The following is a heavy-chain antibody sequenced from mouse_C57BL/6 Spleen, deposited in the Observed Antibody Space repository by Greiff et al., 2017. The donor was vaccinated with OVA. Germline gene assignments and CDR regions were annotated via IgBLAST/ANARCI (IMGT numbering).Heavy chain of an antibody. J-gene: IGHJ4*01. CDR2: ILPGSGST. CDR3: ARCLYYGNYGNAMDY. Sequence: QVQLQQSGAELMKPGASVKLSCKATGYTFTGYWIEWVKQRPGHGLEWIGEILPGSGSTNYNEQFKGKATFTADTSSNTAYMQLSSLTTEYSAIYYCARCLYYGNYGNAMDYWGQGTSVTVSS. D-gene: IGHD2-1*01. V-gene: IGHV1-9*01. CDR1: GYTFTGYW.